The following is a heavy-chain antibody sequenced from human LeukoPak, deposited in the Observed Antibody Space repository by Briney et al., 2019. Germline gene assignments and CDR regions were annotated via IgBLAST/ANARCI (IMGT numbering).Heavy chain of an antibody. V-gene: IGHV3-20*04. D-gene: IGHD3-3*01. CDR3: ARESFTIFGLFDY. CDR2: IIWNGGST. Sequence: GGSLRLSCAASGFTFDDYGMSWVRQAPGRGLEWVSGIIWNGGSTTYADSVKGRFTISRDNAKDSLYLQMNSLRAEDTAVYYCARESFTIFGLFDYWGQGTLVTVSS. CDR1: GFTFDDYG. J-gene: IGHJ4*02.